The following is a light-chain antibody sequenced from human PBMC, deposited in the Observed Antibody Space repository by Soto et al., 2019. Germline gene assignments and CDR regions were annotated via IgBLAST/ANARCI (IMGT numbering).Light chain of an antibody. J-gene: IGLJ1*01. CDR2: EVN. CDR3: SSYSDTDTKV. V-gene: IGLV2-14*03. CDR1: SSDVGAYIY. Sequence: QSALTQPASVSGSTGQSITIACGGTSSDVGAYIYVPWYQQSPGKAPKLIIYEVNNRPSGVSGRFSGSKSDTPAYLTISGLQAEDEADYYCSSYSDTDTKVFGTGTKVTVL.